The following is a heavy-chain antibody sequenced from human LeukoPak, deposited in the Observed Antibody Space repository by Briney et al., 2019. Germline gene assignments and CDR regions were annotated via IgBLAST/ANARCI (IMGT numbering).Heavy chain of an antibody. CDR3: ASSSGYDFWSGLYYYYMDV. J-gene: IGHJ6*03. CDR2: IYYSGST. D-gene: IGHD3-3*01. CDR1: GGSISSYY. V-gene: IGHV4-59*01. Sequence: SETLSLTCTVSGGSISSYYWSWIRQPPGKGLELIGYIYYSGSTNYNPSLKSRVTISVDTSKNQFSLKLSSVTAADTAVYYCASSSGYDFWSGLYYYYMDVWGKGTTVTVSS.